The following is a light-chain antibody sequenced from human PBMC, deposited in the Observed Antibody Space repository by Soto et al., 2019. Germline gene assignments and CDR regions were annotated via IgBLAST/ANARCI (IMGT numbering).Light chain of an antibody. V-gene: IGKV1-5*01. CDR3: QHYDSYPYT. CDR2: DAS. Sequence: DIQVTQSPSTLSASVGDRVTITCRASQTITNWLAWYQQRPGKAPKLLIYDASSLKSGVPSRFSGSGSGTEYTLTISSLQPDDFATYYCQHYDSYPYTVRQGTKLEIK. CDR1: QTITNW. J-gene: IGKJ2*01.